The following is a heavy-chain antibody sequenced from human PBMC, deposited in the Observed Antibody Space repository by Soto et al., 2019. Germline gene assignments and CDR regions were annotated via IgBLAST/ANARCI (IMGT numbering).Heavy chain of an antibody. CDR2: ISPYKGNT. V-gene: IGHV1-18*01. J-gene: IGHJ4*02. CDR1: GYTFISCG. Sequence: ASVKVSCKTSGYTFISCGISWVRQAPGQGLEWMGWISPYKGNTIYAQKLQDRVTMTTDTSTSTAYMELRSLRSDDTAVYYCARDLDGSGSYYTDYWGQGTLVTVSS. D-gene: IGHD3-10*01. CDR3: ARDLDGSGSYYTDY.